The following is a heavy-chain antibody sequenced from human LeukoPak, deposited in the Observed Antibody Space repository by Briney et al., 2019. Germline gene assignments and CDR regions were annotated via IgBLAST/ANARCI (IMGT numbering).Heavy chain of an antibody. J-gene: IGHJ1*01. CDR1: GGTFSSYA. V-gene: IGHV1-69*06. D-gene: IGHD6-13*01. CDR2: IIPICGTA. Sequence: SVKVSCKASGGTFSSYAISWVRQAPGQGLEWMGGIIPICGTANYAQKFQGRVTITADKSTSTAYMELSSLRSEDTAVYYCARDYRLGSSSWPPEYFQHWGQGTLVTVSS. CDR3: ARDYRLGSSSWPPEYFQH.